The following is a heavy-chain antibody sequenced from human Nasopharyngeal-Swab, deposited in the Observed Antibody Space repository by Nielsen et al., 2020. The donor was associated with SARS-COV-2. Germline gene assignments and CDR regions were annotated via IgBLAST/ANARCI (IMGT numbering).Heavy chain of an antibody. J-gene: IGHJ5*02. V-gene: IGHV1-18*01. Sequence: ASVNVSCKASGYIFTIYGMSWVRQAPGKVLEWMGWISGYNGNTNYAQKFQDRVTLTTDTSTSTAYMEMESLTSDATAVYYCARVDYDESSGYFNHWGQGTLVTVA. CDR1: GYIFTIYG. CDR3: ARVDYDESSGYFNH. D-gene: IGHD3-22*01. CDR2: ISGYNGNT.